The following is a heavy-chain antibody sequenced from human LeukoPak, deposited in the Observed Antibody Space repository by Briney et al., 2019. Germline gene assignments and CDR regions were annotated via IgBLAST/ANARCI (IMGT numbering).Heavy chain of an antibody. V-gene: IGHV3-7*01. Sequence: GGSLRLSCAASGFTFTNYWMNWVRQALGKGLEWVANLKQDGSEKNYVDSVKGRFTISRDNAKNSLYLQMNSLRVEDTAVYYCARESPYSARGQPSDYWGQGTLVTVSS. CDR1: GFTFTNYW. CDR3: ARESPYSARGQPSDY. CDR2: LKQDGSEK. D-gene: IGHD6-6*01. J-gene: IGHJ4*02.